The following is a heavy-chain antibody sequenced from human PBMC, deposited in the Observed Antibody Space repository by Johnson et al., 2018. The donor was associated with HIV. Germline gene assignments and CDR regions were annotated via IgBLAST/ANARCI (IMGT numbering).Heavy chain of an antibody. D-gene: IGHD2-21*02. CDR2: ISGRGITI. CDR1: GFTFSDSY. CDR3: ASYVDDCGGDCYPDGFDI. Sequence: QVQLVESGGGLVQPGGSLRLSCAASGFTFSDSYMSWIRQAPGKGLEWVSYISGRGITIYYSDSVKGRFTISRDNAKNSLYLQMNSLRAEDSAMYYCASYVDDCGGDCYPDGFDIWGQGTMVTVSS. V-gene: IGHV3-11*04. J-gene: IGHJ3*02.